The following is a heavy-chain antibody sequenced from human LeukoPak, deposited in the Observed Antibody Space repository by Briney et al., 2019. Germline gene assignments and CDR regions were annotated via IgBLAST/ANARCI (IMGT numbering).Heavy chain of an antibody. CDR2: IIPIFGTA. CDR3: ASFTCSSTSCYESHFDY. V-gene: IGHV1-69*05. CDR1: GGTFSSYA. J-gene: IGHJ4*02. D-gene: IGHD2-2*01. Sequence: SSVKVSCKASGGTFSSYAISWLRQAPGQGLEWMGGIIPIFGTANYAQKFQGRVTITTDESTSTAYMELSSLRSEDTAVYYCASFTCSSTSCYESHFDYWGQGTLVTVSS.